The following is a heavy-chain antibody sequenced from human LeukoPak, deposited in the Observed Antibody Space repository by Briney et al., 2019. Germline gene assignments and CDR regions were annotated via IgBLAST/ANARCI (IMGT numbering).Heavy chain of an antibody. V-gene: IGHV5-51*01. D-gene: IGHD3-3*01. CDR2: IYPGDSDT. Sequence: GESLKISCKGSGYSFTSYWIGWVRQMPGKGLEWMGIIYPGDSDTRYSPSFQGQVTISADKSISTAYLQWSSLKASDTAMYYCARLLHGFLDPNWFDPWGQGTLVTVSS. CDR1: GYSFTSYW. J-gene: IGHJ5*02. CDR3: ARLLHGFLDPNWFDP.